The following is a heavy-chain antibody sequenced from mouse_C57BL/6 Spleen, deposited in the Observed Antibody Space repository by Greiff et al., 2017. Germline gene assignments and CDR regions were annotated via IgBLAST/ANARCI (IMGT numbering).Heavy chain of an antibody. J-gene: IGHJ1*03. Sequence: EVQRVESGGGLVQPGGSLSLSCAASGFTFTDYYMSWVRQPPGKALEWLGFIRNKANGYTTEYSASVKGRFTISRDNSQSILYLQMNALRAEDSATYYCAREDYDGYFDVWGTGTTVTVSS. V-gene: IGHV7-3*01. CDR1: GFTFTDYY. CDR3: AREDYDGYFDV. CDR2: IRNKANGYTT. D-gene: IGHD2-4*01.